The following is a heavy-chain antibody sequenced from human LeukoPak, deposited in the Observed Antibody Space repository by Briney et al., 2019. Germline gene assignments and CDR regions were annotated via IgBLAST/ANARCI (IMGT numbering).Heavy chain of an antibody. D-gene: IGHD1-14*01. CDR2: ISYDGGST. J-gene: IGHJ4*02. CDR1: GFTVSSHG. Sequence: GGSLRLSCAASGFTVSSHGMHWVRQAPGKGLEWVAMISYDGGSTYYGDSVKGRFTISRDSSKNTVDLQMNSLRAEDTAVYYCAKDREIYNVYYFDYWGQGTLVTVSS. CDR3: AKDREIYNVYYFDY. V-gene: IGHV3-30*18.